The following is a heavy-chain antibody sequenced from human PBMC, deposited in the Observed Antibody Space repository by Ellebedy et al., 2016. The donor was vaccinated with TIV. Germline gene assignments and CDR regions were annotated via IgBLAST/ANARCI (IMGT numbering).Heavy chain of an antibody. J-gene: IGHJ4*02. D-gene: IGHD4-17*01. V-gene: IGHV1-46*01. Sequence: ASVKVSXXASGYTFTSYYMHWVRQAPGQGLEWMGIINPSGGSTSYAQKFQGRVTMTRDTSTSTVYMELSSLRSEDTAVYYCARDSYGDFHFDYWGQGTLVTVSS. CDR2: INPSGGST. CDR3: ARDSYGDFHFDY. CDR1: GYTFTSYY.